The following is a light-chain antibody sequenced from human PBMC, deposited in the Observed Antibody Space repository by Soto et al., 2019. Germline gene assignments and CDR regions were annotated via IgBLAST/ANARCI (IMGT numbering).Light chain of an antibody. CDR1: QSVTSSY. J-gene: IGKJ1*01. V-gene: IGKV3-20*01. CDR2: VAS. CDR3: QQYGSSPWT. Sequence: EIVLTQSPGTLSLSPGERASLSCTASQSVTSSYLAWYQQKPGQAPRLLIYVASNRATGIPDRFSGSGSGTDFTLTINRLEPEDFAVYYCQQYGSSPWTFGQGTKVEIK.